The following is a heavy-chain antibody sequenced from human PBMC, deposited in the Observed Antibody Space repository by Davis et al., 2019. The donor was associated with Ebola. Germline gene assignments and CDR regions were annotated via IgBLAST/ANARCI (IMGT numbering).Heavy chain of an antibody. J-gene: IGHJ5*02. CDR2: IYFIGST. Sequence: MPSETLSLTCTISGGSIGSYYWGWIRQPPGKGLEWIGYIYFIGSTKYNPSLKSRVTMSVDTSKNQFSLRLSSVTAADTAVYYCAAWVLGYCTDNSCYTSYNWFDPSGQGTLVTVSS. CDR3: AAWVLGYCTDNSCYTSYNWFDP. D-gene: IGHD2-2*01. V-gene: IGHV4-59*01. CDR1: GGSIGSYY.